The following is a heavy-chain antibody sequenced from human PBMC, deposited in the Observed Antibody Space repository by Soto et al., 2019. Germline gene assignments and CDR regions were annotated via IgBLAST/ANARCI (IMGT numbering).Heavy chain of an antibody. CDR2: VSTTGST. Sequence: AETLSLTCTVTGGSINTYYWSWIRQSAGKGLEWIGRVSTTGSTNYNPSLKSRVTISVDTSKNQFSLKLSSVTAADTAVYYCAREWLLVLDYWGQGTLVTVYS. CDR1: GGSINTYY. D-gene: IGHD3-22*01. V-gene: IGHV4-4*07. J-gene: IGHJ4*02. CDR3: AREWLLVLDY.